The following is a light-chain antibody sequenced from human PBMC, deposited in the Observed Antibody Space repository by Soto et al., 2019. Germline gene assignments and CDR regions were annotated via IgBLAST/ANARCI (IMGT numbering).Light chain of an antibody. CDR2: SDD. Sequence: QSVLSQPPSASGTPGQRVTISCSGSSSNIGGNPVTWYQQFPGTAPKLLIYSDDQRPSGVPARFSGSRSGTSASLAIGLQSEDEADYYCAAWDDTLDAAVFGGGTQLTVL. CDR3: AAWDDTLDAAV. CDR1: SSNIGGNP. J-gene: IGLJ7*01. V-gene: IGLV1-44*01.